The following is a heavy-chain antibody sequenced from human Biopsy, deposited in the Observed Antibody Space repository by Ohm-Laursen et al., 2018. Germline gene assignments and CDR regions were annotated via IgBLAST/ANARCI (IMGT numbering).Heavy chain of an antibody. CDR1: GGSVRSPDHR. CDR3: ARAYFYGMGTSNYFLDS. D-gene: IGHD3-10*01. Sequence: SDTLSLTCTVSGGSVRSPDHRWNWVRRAPGKGLEWIGNIYYSWTTLYNPSLSGRVTMDLDRSTNQFSLKLKSVISADTAVYFCARAYFYGMGTSNYFLDSWGQGALVTVSS. CDR2: IYYSWTT. J-gene: IGHJ4*02. V-gene: IGHV4-30-4*02.